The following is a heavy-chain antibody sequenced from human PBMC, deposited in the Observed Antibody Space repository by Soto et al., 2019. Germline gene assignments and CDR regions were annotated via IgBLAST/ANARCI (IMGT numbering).Heavy chain of an antibody. J-gene: IGHJ4*02. V-gene: IGHV3-21*01. D-gene: IGHD2-15*01. CDR2: ISRSRDYI. CDR3: ARDRCSGYSCYQFDS. CDR1: GFTFSSYS. Sequence: GGSLRLSCAASGFTFSSYSMNWGRQAPGKGLEWVSSISRSRDYIYYADSVRGRFTISRDNGKNSLYLQMNSLSVEDTAVYYCARDRCSGYSCYQFDSWGQGTLVTVSS.